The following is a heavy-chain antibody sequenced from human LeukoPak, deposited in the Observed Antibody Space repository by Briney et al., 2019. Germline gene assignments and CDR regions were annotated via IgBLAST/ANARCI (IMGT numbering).Heavy chain of an antibody. CDR3: ARDGPACSSTSCYPYYYYGMDV. V-gene: IGHV3-30-3*01. D-gene: IGHD2-2*01. Sequence: GGSLRLSCAASGFTFSSYAMHWVRQAPGKGLEWVAVISYDGSNKYYADSVKGRFTISRDNSKNTLYLQMNSLRAEDTAVYYCARDGPACSSTSCYPYYYYGMDVWGQGTTVTVSS. J-gene: IGHJ6*02. CDR2: ISYDGSNK. CDR1: GFTFSSYA.